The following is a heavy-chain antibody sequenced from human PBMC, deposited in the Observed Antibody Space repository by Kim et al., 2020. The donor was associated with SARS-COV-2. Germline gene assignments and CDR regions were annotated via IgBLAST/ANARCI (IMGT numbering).Heavy chain of an antibody. CDR1: GFTFSDST. J-gene: IGHJ4*02. V-gene: IGHV3-73*01. CDR2: IRSKTNRYAT. CDR3: ATWWPVAHFDF. Sequence: GGSLRLSCVASGFTFSDSTVYWVRQASGKGLEWVGRIRSKTNRYATAYGASVEGRFTISREDSRNTAYLQMNSLKIEDTDVYFCATWWPVAHFDFWGQGT. D-gene: IGHD2-15*01.